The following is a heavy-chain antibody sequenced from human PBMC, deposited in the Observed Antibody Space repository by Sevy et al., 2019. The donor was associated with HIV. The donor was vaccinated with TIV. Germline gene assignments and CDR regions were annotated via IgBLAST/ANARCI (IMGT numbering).Heavy chain of an antibody. CDR1: GGSISAYY. CDR2: IYYTGST. CDR3: TRSPPVRSGDDSLNWFDP. D-gene: IGHD6-25*01. J-gene: IGHJ5*02. Sequence: SETLSLTCTVSGGSISAYYWSWIRQPPGKALEYIGFIYYTGSTYYSPSLKNRVTISVDTSKNQFSLNLSSVTAADTAVYYCTRSPPVRSGDDSLNWFDPWGQGTVVTVSS. V-gene: IGHV4-59*01.